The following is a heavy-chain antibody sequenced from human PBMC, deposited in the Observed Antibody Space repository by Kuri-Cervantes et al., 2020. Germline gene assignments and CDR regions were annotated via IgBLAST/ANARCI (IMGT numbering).Heavy chain of an antibody. CDR1: GFTFSSYA. Sequence: ETLSLTCAASGFTFSSYAMHWVRQAPGKGLEWVSVIYSGGSTYYADSVKGRFTISRDNSKNTLYLQMNSLRAEDTAVYYCAYYYYGMDVWGQGTTVTVSS. CDR3: AYYYYGMDV. CDR2: IYSGGST. J-gene: IGHJ6*02. V-gene: IGHV3-53*01.